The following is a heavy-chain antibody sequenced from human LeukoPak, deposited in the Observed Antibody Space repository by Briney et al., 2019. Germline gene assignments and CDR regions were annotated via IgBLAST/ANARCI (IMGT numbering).Heavy chain of an antibody. CDR1: GFTFDDYT. J-gene: IGHJ4*02. D-gene: IGHD3-22*01. V-gene: IGHV3-43*01. CDR3: AKDSLGYYDSSGPFDS. CDR2: ISWDGGST. Sequence: GGSLRLSCAASGFTFDDYTMHWVRQAPGKGLEWVSLISWDGGSTYYADSVKGRFTISRDNSKNSLYLQMNSLKTEDPALYYWAKDSLGYYDSSGPFDSGGRETRVPVSS.